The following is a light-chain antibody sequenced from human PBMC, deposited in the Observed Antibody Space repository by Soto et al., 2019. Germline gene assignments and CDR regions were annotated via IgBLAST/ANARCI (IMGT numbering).Light chain of an antibody. J-gene: IGLJ3*02. Sequence: QAVVTQPPSASGTRGQRVTISCSGSSSNIGINTVNWYQQLPGAAPKLLIYSNNQRPSGVPDRFSGSKSGTSASLAISGLQSEDEADYYCAAWDDSLNGPVFGGGTKLTVL. V-gene: IGLV1-44*01. CDR3: AAWDDSLNGPV. CDR2: SNN. CDR1: SSNIGINT.